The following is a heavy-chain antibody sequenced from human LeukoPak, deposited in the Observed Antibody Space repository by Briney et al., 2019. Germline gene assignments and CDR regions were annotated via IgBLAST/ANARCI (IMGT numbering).Heavy chain of an antibody. D-gene: IGHD4-17*01. J-gene: IGHJ4*02. CDR3: ARGGRSTVTHFDY. V-gene: IGHV3-23*01. CDR2: TVGGRPDT. Sequence: GGSLRLSCAASGFTFINYAMSWVRQTPGKGLEWVSATVGGRPDTYHADSVRGRFTISRDNAKNSLYLQMNSLRAEDTALYYCARGGRSTVTHFDYWGQGTLVTVSS. CDR1: GFTFINYA.